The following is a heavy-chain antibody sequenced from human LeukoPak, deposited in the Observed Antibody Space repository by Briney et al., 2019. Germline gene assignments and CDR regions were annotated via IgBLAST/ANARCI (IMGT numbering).Heavy chain of an antibody. CDR1: GFTFSSYW. D-gene: IGHD3-10*01. CDR2: IKQDGSEK. CDR3: AKLLWFGELFPLDY. V-gene: IGHV3-7*03. J-gene: IGHJ4*02. Sequence: GGSLRLSCAASGFTFSSYWMSWVRQAPGKGLEWVANIKQDGSEKYYVDSVKGRFTISRDNAKNSLYLQMNSLRAEDTAVYYCAKLLWFGELFPLDYWGQGTLVTVSS.